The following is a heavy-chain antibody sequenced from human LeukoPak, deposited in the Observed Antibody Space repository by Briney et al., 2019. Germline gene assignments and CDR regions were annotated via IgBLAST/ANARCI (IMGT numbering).Heavy chain of an antibody. V-gene: IGHV3-7*01. D-gene: IGHD3-10*01. CDR1: GFTFSTYW. CDR2: IKEDGSEK. Sequence: GGSLRLSCAASGFTFSTYWMTWVRQAPGKGLEWVANIKEDGSEKHYVDSVKGRFTIPRDNAKNSLYLQMDSLRVEDTAVYYCASGGHVDYCGQGTLVTVSS. CDR3: ASGGHVDY. J-gene: IGHJ4*02.